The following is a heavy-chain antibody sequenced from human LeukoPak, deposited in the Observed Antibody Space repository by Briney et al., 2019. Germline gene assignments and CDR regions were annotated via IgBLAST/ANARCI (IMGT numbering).Heavy chain of an antibody. D-gene: IGHD3-3*01. J-gene: IGHJ5*02. CDR1: GFTFGDYA. CDR3: ARDGRIRFPVTNWFDP. Sequence: PGGSLRLSCTASGFTFGDYAMSWVRQAPGKGLEWIASIYHSGSTYYNLSLKSRVTISVDTSKNQFSLRLSSVTAADTAVYYCARDGRIRFPVTNWFDPWGQGTLVTVSS. CDR2: IYHSGST. V-gene: IGHV4-38-2*02.